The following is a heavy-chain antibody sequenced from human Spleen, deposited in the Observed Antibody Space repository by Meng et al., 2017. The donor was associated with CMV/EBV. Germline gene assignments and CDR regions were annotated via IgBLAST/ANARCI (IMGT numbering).Heavy chain of an antibody. V-gene: IGHV1-58*01. D-gene: IGHD2-21*01. CDR1: GFTFTSSA. CDR3: ARALWGENAFDI. Sequence: KTSCAASGFTFTSSAVQWVRQARGQRLEWIGWIVVGSGNTNYAQKFQERVTITRDMSTSTAYMELSSLRSEDTAVYYCARALWGENAFDIWGQGTMVTVSS. CDR2: IVVGSGNT. J-gene: IGHJ3*02.